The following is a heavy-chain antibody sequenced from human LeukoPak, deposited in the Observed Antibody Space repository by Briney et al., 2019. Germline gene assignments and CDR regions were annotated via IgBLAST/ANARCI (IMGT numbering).Heavy chain of an antibody. D-gene: IGHD1-26*01. CDR3: ARGGIIVGAPGQVGAYGMDV. V-gene: IGHV4-30-2*01. J-gene: IGHJ6*02. CDR1: GGSISSGGYS. CDR2: IYHSGST. Sequence: SETLSLTCAVSGGSISSGGYSSSWIRQPPGKGLEWIGYIYHSGSTYYNPSLKSRVTISVDTSKNQFSLNLSSVTAADTAVYYCARGGIIVGAPGQVGAYGMDVWGQGTTVTVSS.